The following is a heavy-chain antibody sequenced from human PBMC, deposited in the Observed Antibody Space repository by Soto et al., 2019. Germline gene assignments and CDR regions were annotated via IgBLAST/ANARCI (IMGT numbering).Heavy chain of an antibody. Sequence: EVQLVESGGGSVQPGESLRLSCAASGFSFRDYDMHWVRQRKGKGLEWVSALGAARDPYYVGSVKGRFSVSKDNAQNSLFLQMNNLRVEDTAVYFCARAYLGRLPRRADYYYAMDVWGRGTTVTVSS. D-gene: IGHD1-26*01. V-gene: IGHV3-13*05. CDR1: GFSFRDYD. J-gene: IGHJ6*02. CDR2: LGAARDP. CDR3: ARAYLGRLPRRADYYYAMDV.